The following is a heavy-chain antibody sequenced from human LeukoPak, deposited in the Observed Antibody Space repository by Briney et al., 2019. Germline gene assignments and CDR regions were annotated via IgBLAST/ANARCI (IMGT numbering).Heavy chain of an antibody. V-gene: IGHV5-51*01. Sequence: GESLKISCKGSGYNFTTYWIGWVRQMPGKGLEWMGIIYPGDSDTRYSPSLQGQVTISADKSISTTYLQWSSLKASDTAMYYCARLWQLAQHFDYWGQGTLVTVSS. J-gene: IGHJ4*02. CDR2: IYPGDSDT. D-gene: IGHD6-6*01. CDR3: ARLWQLAQHFDY. CDR1: GYNFTTYW.